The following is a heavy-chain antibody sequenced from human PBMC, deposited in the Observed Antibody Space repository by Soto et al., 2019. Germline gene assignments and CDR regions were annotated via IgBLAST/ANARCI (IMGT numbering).Heavy chain of an antibody. D-gene: IGHD4-17*01. CDR3: TSPSDYGDFDY. CDR1: GYTFTSYG. J-gene: IGHJ4*02. Sequence: ASVKVSCKASGYTFTSYGISWVRQAPGQGLEWMGWISAYNGNTNYAQKLQGRVTMTTDTSTSTAYMELRSLRSDDTAVYYCTSPSDYGDFDYWGQGTLVTVSS. CDR2: ISAYNGNT. V-gene: IGHV1-18*01.